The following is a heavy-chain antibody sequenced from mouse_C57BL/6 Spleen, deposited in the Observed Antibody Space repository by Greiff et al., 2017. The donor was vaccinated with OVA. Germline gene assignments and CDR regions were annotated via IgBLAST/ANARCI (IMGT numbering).Heavy chain of an antibody. Sequence: VQRVESGAELVRPGTSVKVSCKASGYAFTNYLIEWVKQRPGQGLEWIGVINPGSGGTNYNEKFKGKATLTADKSSSTAYMQLSSLTSEDSAVYFCARRIVGGYFDVWGTGTTVTVSS. CDR3: ARRIVGGYFDV. J-gene: IGHJ1*03. D-gene: IGHD1-1*01. CDR2: INPGSGGT. V-gene: IGHV1-54*01. CDR1: GYAFTNYL.